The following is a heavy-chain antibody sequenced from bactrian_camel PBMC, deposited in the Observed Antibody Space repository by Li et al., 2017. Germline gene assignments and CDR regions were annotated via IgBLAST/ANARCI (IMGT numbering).Heavy chain of an antibody. Sequence: VQLVESGGGLVQPGGSLRLSCAASGFTFGSCDMKWVRQAPGKELEWVSAVSEGGNSRTDDTTVYAESVKGRFTISRDNAKNTVYLQLSSLKTQDMAMYYCVKSLTQKMSELDYWGQGTQVTVS. CDR1: GFTFGSCD. V-gene: IGHV3S40*01. CDR2: VSEGGNSRTDDTT. CDR3: VKSLTQKMSELDY. J-gene: IGHJ4*01.